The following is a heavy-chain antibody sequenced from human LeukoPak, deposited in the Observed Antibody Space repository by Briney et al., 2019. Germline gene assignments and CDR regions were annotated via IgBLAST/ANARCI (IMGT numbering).Heavy chain of an antibody. CDR3: AKDVSGTYYYDSSAPGFDP. CDR2: ISGDGGST. CDR1: GFTFDDYA. J-gene: IGHJ5*02. V-gene: IGHV3-43*02. D-gene: IGHD3-22*01. Sequence: PGGSLRLSCAASGFTFDDYAMHWVRQAPGKGLEWVSLISGDGGSTYYADSVKGRFTISRDNSKNSLYLQTNSLRTEDTALYYCAKDVSGTYYYDSSAPGFDPWGQGTLVTVSS.